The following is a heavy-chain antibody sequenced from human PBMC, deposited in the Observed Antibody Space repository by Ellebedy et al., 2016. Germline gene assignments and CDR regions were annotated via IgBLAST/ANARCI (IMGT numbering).Heavy chain of an antibody. CDR1: GFIVSSNY. V-gene: IGHV3-74*01. CDR2: ISTDGSST. Sequence: GGSLRLSCAASGFIVSSNYMSWVRQAPGQGLVWVSRISTDGSSTTYADSVKGRFTISRDNAKNTLYLQMNSLTVEDTAVYYCAKGNAIPGPEPLDFWGQGTLVTVSP. CDR3: AKGNAIPGPEPLDF. J-gene: IGHJ4*02. D-gene: IGHD1-14*01.